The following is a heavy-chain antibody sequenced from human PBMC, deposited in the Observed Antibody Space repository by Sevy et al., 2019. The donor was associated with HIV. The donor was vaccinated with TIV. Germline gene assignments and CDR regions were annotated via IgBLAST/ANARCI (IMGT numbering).Heavy chain of an antibody. V-gene: IGHV3-21*01. CDR1: GFNIKTYN. CDR3: ARDLVIPSTTDYFYYAIDV. D-gene: IGHD2-2*01. CDR2: ISSSSTYI. J-gene: IGHJ6*02. Sequence: GGSLRLSCAASGFNIKTYNMNWVRQAPGKGLEWVSSISSSSTYIYYADSVKGRFTISRDNAKNSLYLQMSSLRAEDTAVYYCARDLVIPSTTDYFYYAIDVWGQGTTVTVSS.